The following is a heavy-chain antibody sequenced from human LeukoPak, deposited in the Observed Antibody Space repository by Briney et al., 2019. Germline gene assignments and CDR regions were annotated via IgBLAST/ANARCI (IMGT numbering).Heavy chain of an antibody. CDR2: IYTSGST. CDR3: ARDRHYGDYLYYFDY. D-gene: IGHD4-17*01. Sequence: SETLSLTCTVSGGAISSYYWSWIRQPAGKGLEWIGRIYTSGSTNYNPSLKSRVTMSVDTSKNQFSLKLSSVTAADTAVYYCARDRHYGDYLYYFDYWGQGTLVTVSS. J-gene: IGHJ4*02. V-gene: IGHV4-4*07. CDR1: GGAISSYY.